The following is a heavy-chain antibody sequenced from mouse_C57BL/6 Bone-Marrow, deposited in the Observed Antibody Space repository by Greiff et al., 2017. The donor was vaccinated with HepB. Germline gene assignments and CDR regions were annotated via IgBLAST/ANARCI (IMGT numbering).Heavy chain of an antibody. V-gene: IGHV5-4*03. CDR1: GFTFSSYA. J-gene: IGHJ2*01. D-gene: IGHD2-4*01. CDR2: ISDGGSYT. CDR3: VYDYDYFDY. Sequence: EVKLQESGGGLVKPGGSLKLSCAASGFTFSSYAMSWVRQTPEKRLEWVATISDGGSYTYYPDNVKGRFTISRDNAKNNLYLQMSHLKSEDTAMYYCVYDYDYFDYWGQGTTLTVSS.